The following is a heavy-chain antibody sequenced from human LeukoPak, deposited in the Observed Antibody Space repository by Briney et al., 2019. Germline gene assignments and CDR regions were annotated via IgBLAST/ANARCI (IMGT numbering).Heavy chain of an antibody. Sequence: GGSLRLSCAASGFTFSSYAMSWVRQAPGKGLNWVSAISGSGGSTCYADSVKGRFTISRDNSKNTLYLQVNSLRAEDTAVYYCAKASHYDNSGYQYYFDYWGQGTLVTVSS. CDR1: GFTFSSYA. CDR2: ISGSGGST. J-gene: IGHJ4*02. D-gene: IGHD3-22*01. V-gene: IGHV3-23*01. CDR3: AKASHYDNSGYQYYFDY.